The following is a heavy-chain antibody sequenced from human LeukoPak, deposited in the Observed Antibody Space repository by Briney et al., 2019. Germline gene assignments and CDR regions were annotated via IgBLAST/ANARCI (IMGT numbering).Heavy chain of an antibody. D-gene: IGHD3-10*01. V-gene: IGHV4-39*02. CDR2: IYYSGST. CDR3: ARDGAGWFEYYFDY. Sequence: SETLSLTCTVSGGSISSSSYYWGWIRQPPGKGLEWIGSIYYSGSTYYNPSLKSRVTISVDMSKNQFSVKLSSVTAADTAVYYCARDGAGWFEYYFDYWGQGTLVTVSS. J-gene: IGHJ4*02. CDR1: GGSISSSSYY.